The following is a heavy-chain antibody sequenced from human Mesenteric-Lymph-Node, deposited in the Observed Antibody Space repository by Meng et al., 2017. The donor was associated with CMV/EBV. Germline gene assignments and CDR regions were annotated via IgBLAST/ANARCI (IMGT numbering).Heavy chain of an antibody. V-gene: IGHV4-4*02. Sequence: VSGDSISTTNWWSWVRQPPGKGLEWIGEIYHSGRTNYNPSLKSRVTMLVDKSDNQFSLTLSSVTAADTAVYYCARDNSYGSGTSFGYWGQGTMVTVSS. CDR2: IYHSGRT. D-gene: IGHD3-10*01. CDR1: GDSISTTNW. J-gene: IGHJ4*02. CDR3: ARDNSYGSGTSFGY.